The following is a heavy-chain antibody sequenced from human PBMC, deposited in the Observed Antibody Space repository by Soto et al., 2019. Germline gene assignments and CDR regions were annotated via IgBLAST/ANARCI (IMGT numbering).Heavy chain of an antibody. J-gene: IGHJ6*03. CDR3: ARDSGDELGVDYYYYMDV. CDR1: GFTFSSYA. V-gene: IGHV3-64*01. CDR2: ISSNGGST. D-gene: IGHD3-3*01. Sequence: PGGSLRLSCAASGFTFSSYAMHWVRQAPGKGLEYVSAISSNGGSTYYANSVKGRFTISRDNSKNTLYLQMGSLRAEDMAVYYCARDSGDELGVDYYYYMDVWGKGTTVTVSS.